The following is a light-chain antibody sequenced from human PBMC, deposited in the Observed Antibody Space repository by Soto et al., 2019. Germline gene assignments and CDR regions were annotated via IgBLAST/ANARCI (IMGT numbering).Light chain of an antibody. CDR2: EVT. CDR1: SSDVGGYNY. V-gene: IGLV2-8*01. J-gene: IGLJ1*01. Sequence: QSALTQPPSASGSPGQSVTISCTGTSSDVGGYNYVSWYQQHPDKAPRLMIYEVTKRPSGVPDRLSGSKSGNTTSLTVSGIQAEDEADYSCRSYAGSDNLGVFGTGTKLTVL. CDR3: RSYAGSDNLGV.